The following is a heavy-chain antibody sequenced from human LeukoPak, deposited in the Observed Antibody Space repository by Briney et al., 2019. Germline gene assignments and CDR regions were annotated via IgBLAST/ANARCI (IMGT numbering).Heavy chain of an antibody. J-gene: IGHJ4*02. CDR2: VNPSGGST. CDR3: ARDAF. D-gene: IGHD3-3*02. CDR1: GYSFTSFY. V-gene: IGHV1-46*01. Sequence: GASVKVSCKTSGYSFTSFYIHWVREAPGQGLEWMGMVNPSGGSTISAQTFQDRVNMTTDTSTRTVYMEMTGLTSDDTGIYYCARDAFWGQGTQVTVSS.